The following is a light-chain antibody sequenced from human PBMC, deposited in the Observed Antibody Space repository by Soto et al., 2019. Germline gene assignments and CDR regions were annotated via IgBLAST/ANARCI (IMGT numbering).Light chain of an antibody. Sequence: EIALTQSPATLSLSPGERATLSCRASQSVSSYLAWYQQKPGQAPRLLIYDASNRATGIPARFSGSGSGTDFTLTISSLEPEDFAVYYCQLATTFGQGTRLEIK. CDR1: QSVSSY. J-gene: IGKJ5*01. CDR2: DAS. V-gene: IGKV3-11*01. CDR3: QLATT.